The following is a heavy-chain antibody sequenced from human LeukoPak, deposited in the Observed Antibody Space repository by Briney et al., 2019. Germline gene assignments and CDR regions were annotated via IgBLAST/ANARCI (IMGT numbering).Heavy chain of an antibody. CDR1: GFTFSSYS. V-gene: IGHV3-48*04. CDR2: ISSSSSTI. CDR3: ARCAVKSILGVVFPHYYYYYMDV. Sequence: GGSLRLSCAASGFTFSSYSMNWVRQAPGKGLEWVSYISSSSSTIYYADSVKGRFTISRDNAKNSLYLQMNSLRAEDTAVYYCARCAVKSILGVVFPHYYYYYMDVWGKGTTVTVSS. D-gene: IGHD3-3*01. J-gene: IGHJ6*03.